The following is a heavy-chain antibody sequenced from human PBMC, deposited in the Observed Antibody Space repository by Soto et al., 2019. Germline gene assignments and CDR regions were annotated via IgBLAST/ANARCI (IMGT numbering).Heavy chain of an antibody. CDR3: ARVLRGVVNWFDP. CDR1: GDTFTKFG. D-gene: IGHD3-10*01. J-gene: IGHJ5*02. CDR2: IATYNSNK. V-gene: IGHV1-18*01. Sequence: AASVKVSCKTSGDTFTKFGLSWVRQAPGQGREWMGWIATYNSNKNYAQKFQGRLTLTTDTSTSTGYMELKSLEYDDTAVYYCARVLRGVVNWFDPWGQGTLVTVSS.